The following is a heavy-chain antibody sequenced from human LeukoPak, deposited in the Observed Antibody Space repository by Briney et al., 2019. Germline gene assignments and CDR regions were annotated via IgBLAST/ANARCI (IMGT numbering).Heavy chain of an antibody. D-gene: IGHD6-13*01. J-gene: IGHJ4*02. CDR2: IYYSGST. CDR1: GGSISSYY. V-gene: IGHV4-59*01. Sequence: SETLSLTCTVSGGSISSYYWSWIRQPPGKGLKWIGYIYYSGSTNYNPSLKSRVTISVDTSKNQFSLKLSSVTAADTAVYYCAGFSSSWQYFDYWGQGTLVTVSS. CDR3: AGFSSSWQYFDY.